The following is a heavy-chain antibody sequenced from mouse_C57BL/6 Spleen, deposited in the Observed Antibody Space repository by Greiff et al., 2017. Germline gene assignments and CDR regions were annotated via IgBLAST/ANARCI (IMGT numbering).Heavy chain of an antibody. CDR3: ARVGLRYYFDY. J-gene: IGHJ2*01. CDR1: GFTFSDYG. V-gene: IGHV5-17*01. Sequence: EVQRVESGGGLVKPGGSLKLSCAASGFTFSDYGMHWVRQAPEQGLEWVAYISSGSSTIYYADTVKGRFTISRDTATNTPFLQMTSLRSEDTAMYYCARVGLRYYFDYWGQGTTLTVSS. CDR2: ISSGSSTI. D-gene: IGHD1-1*01.